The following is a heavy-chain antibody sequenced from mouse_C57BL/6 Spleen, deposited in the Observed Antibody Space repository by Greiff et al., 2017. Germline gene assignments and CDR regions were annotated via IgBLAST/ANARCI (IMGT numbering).Heavy chain of an antibody. J-gene: IGHJ1*03. Sequence: VQGVESGPGLVAPSQSLSITCTVSGFSLTSYAISWVRQPPGKGLEWLGVIWTGGGTNSNSALKSRLSISKDNSKSQVFLKMNSLQTDDTARYYCARNFPYDYGYFDVWGTGTTVTVSS. V-gene: IGHV2-9-1*01. D-gene: IGHD2-3*01. CDR1: GFSLTSYA. CDR2: IWTGGGT. CDR3: ARNFPYDYGYFDV.